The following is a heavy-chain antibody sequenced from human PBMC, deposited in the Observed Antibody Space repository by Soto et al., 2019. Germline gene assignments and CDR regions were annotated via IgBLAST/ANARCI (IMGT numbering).Heavy chain of an antibody. V-gene: IGHV4-59*01. CDR2: IFYSGVT. CDR1: GGSISGYY. CDR3: ARVGSSGWSPDY. D-gene: IGHD6-19*01. J-gene: IGHJ4*02. Sequence: SETLSLTCTVSGGSISGYYWTWIRQPPGKGLEWIGYIFYSGVTNYNPSLKSRVTLSVDTSKNQFSPKLRSVTAADTAVYYCARVGSSGWSPDYWGRGXLVTVSS.